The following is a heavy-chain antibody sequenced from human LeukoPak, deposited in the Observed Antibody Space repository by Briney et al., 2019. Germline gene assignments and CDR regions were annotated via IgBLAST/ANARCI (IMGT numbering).Heavy chain of an antibody. V-gene: IGHV1-58*02. CDR2: IVVGSGNT. Sequence: ASVKVSCKASGFTLTSSAMQWVRQARGQRLEWIGWIVVGSGNTNYAQKFQERVTITRDMSTSTAYMELSSLRSEDTAVYYCAADHIAAAGAFDPWGQGTLVTVSS. D-gene: IGHD6-13*01. CDR1: GFTLTSSA. J-gene: IGHJ5*02. CDR3: AADHIAAAGAFDP.